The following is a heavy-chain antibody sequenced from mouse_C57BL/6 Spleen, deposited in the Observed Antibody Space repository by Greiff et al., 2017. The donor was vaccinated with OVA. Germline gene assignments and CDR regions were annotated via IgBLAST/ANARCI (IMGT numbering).Heavy chain of an antibody. V-gene: IGHV1-52*01. CDR1: GYTFTSYW. D-gene: IGHD2-5*01. Sequence: VQLQQSGAELVRPGSSVKLSCKASGYTFTSYWMHWVKQRPIQGLEWIGNIDPSDSETHYNQKFKDKATLTVDKSSSTAYMQLSSLTSEDSAVYYCARNSNYGYFDVWGTGTTVTVSS. CDR2: IDPSDSET. CDR3: ARNSNYGYFDV. J-gene: IGHJ1*03.